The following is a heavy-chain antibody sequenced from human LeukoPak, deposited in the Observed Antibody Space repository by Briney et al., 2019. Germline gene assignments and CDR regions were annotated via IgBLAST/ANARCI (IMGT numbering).Heavy chain of an antibody. CDR3: ARDSGITNMFGGGRGSALEEPNDVFDI. J-gene: IGHJ3*02. Sequence: ASVKVSCKASGYTFSSYAITWVRQASGQGLEWMGWISVYSGNTNYAQKFQGRVTMTTDTSTSTANMELRSLRSDDTAVYYCARDSGITNMFGGGRGSALEEPNDVFDIWGQGTMVIVSS. V-gene: IGHV1-18*01. CDR1: GYTFSSYA. D-gene: IGHD3-16*01. CDR2: ISVYSGNT.